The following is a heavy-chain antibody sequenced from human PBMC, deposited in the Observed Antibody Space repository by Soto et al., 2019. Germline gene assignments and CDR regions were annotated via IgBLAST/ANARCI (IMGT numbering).Heavy chain of an antibody. CDR3: AKDLYGSGNYRFDS. CDR2: ISGSGSST. J-gene: IGHJ4*02. CDR1: GFTFSTYA. V-gene: IGHV3-23*01. Sequence: GGSLRLSCAASGFTFSTYAMSWVRQAPGKGLEWVSGISGSGSSTHYGDSVKGRFTISRDNSKNTLYLQMNSLRVEGTAIYYCAKDLYGSGNYRFDSWGQGTLVTVSS. D-gene: IGHD3-10*01.